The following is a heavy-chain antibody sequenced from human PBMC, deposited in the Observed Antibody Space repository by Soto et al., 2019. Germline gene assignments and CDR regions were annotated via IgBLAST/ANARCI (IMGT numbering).Heavy chain of an antibody. CDR1: GGSISSSSYY. D-gene: IGHD6-19*01. V-gene: IGHV4-39*01. J-gene: IGHJ5*02. CDR2: IYYSGST. CDR3: ARLIKAVAVFSELNWFDP. Sequence: PSETLSLTCTVSGGSISSSSYYLGWIRQPPGKGLEWIGSIYYSGSTYYNPSLKSRVTISVDTSKNQFSLKLSSVTAADTAVYYCARLIKAVAVFSELNWFDPWGQGTLVTVSS.